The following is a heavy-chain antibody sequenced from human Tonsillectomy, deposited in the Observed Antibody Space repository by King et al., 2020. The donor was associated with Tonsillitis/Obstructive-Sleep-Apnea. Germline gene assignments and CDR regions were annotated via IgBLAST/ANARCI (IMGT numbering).Heavy chain of an antibody. Sequence: VQLVESGGGLVQPGGSLRLSCAASGFTFSSYAMSWVRQAPGKGLEWGSAISGSGGSTYYADSVKGRFTISRNNSKNTRYLQMNSLRAEDTAVYYCEKGNYDCWGCYHHDAFDIWGQGTMVTVSS. J-gene: IGHJ3*02. CDR1: GFTFSSYA. CDR3: EKGNYDCWGCYHHDAFDI. V-gene: IGHV3-23*04. CDR2: ISGSGGST. D-gene: IGHD3-3*01.